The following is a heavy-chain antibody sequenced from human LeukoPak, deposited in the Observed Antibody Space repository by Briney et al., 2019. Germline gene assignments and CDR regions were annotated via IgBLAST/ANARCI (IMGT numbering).Heavy chain of an antibody. CDR3: AGTLKWLAFDY. CDR2: IYYGENT. J-gene: IGHJ4*02. Sequence: SETLSLTCTVSGGSISSGPYYWGWIRQPPGKGLEWIGNIYYGENTYYNPSLKSRVTISLDTSKNQFSLKMTSVTAADTAVYYCAGTLKWLAFDYWGQGTLVTVSS. CDR1: GGSISSGPYY. D-gene: IGHD3-22*01. V-gene: IGHV4-39*07.